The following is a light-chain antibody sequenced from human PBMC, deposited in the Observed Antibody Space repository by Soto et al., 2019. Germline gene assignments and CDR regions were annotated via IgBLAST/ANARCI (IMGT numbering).Light chain of an antibody. J-gene: IGKJ1*01. Sequence: EIVLTQSPGTLSLSPGERATLSCRASQSVRSSYLAWYQQKLGQAPRLLIYGASSRATGIPDRFSGSGSGTDFTLTISRLEPEDFAVYYCQQYGSSPRTFGQGTKVEIK. CDR3: QQYGSSPRT. CDR2: GAS. CDR1: QSVRSSY. V-gene: IGKV3-20*01.